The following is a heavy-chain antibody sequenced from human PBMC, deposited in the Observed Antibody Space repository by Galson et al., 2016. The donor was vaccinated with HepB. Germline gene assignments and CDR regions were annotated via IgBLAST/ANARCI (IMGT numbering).Heavy chain of an antibody. D-gene: IGHD2/OR15-2a*01. V-gene: IGHV3-48*02. CDR3: ARDRKGTTAYNYGMDV. Sequence: SLRLSCAASGFTFSSYRMNWVRQAPGKGLEWLSYISSSSSTIYYADSVKGRFTISRDNAKNSLYLQMNSLRDEDTAVYYCARDRKGTTAYNYGMDVWGQGTTVTVSS. CDR2: ISSSSSTI. CDR1: GFTFSSYR. J-gene: IGHJ6*02.